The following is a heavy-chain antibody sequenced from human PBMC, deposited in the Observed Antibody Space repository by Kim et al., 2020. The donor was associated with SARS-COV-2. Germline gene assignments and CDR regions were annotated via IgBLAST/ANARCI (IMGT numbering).Heavy chain of an antibody. D-gene: IGHD3-10*01. Sequence: ASVKVSCKASRYIFNNYYMHWVRQAPGQGLEWMGWFNPNGGGTNYAQKFQGRVSMTRDKSISTHYMELTGLTSDDTAVYYCASGMLVPEFWGEGTVVRVS. CDR1: RYIFNNYY. V-gene: IGHV1-2*02. CDR3: ASGMLVPEF. J-gene: IGHJ4*02. CDR2: FNPNGGGT.